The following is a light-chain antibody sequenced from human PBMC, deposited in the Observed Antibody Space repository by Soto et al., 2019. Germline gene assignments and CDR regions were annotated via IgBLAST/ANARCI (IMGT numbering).Light chain of an antibody. V-gene: IGKV3-15*01. J-gene: IGKJ1*01. CDR2: GAS. CDR1: QNVNSN. CDR3: HHYNNWPRT. Sequence: IGIAQSPTSLSVSPGERATLSCRASQNVNSNLAWYQQKPGQAPRFLIYGASTRATGIPARFSGSGSGTEFTLTISSLQSEDFAVYYCHHYNNWPRTFGQGTKVDIK.